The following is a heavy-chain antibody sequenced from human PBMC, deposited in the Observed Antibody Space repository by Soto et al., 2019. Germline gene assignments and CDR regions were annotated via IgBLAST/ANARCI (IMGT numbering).Heavy chain of an antibody. CDR2: IYYSGST. CDR1: GGSISSGDYY. V-gene: IGHV4-30-4*01. J-gene: IGHJ4*02. Sequence: TSETLSLTCTVSGGSISSGDYYWSWIRQPPGKGLEWIGYIYYSGSTYYNPSLKSRVTISVDTSKNQFSLKRSAVTAADTAVYYCARLLTYYYDSSGFSYFDYWGQRTLVTVSS. CDR3: ARLLTYYYDSSGFSYFDY. D-gene: IGHD3-22*01.